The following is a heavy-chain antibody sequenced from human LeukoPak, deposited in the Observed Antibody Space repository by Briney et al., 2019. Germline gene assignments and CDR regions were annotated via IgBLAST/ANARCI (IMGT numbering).Heavy chain of an antibody. CDR1: XXTFSSYA. V-gene: IGHV3-23*01. J-gene: IGHJ2*01. CDR3: AKLPDIVLVVYAWYFDL. D-gene: IGHD2-8*02. Sequence: GGSXXXXXXXXXXTFSSYAMSWVRQAPGKGLEWVSAISGSGGSTYYADSVKGRFTISRDNSKNTLYLQMNSLRAEDTAVYYCAKLPDIVLVVYAWYFDLWGRGTLVTVSS. CDR2: ISGSGGST.